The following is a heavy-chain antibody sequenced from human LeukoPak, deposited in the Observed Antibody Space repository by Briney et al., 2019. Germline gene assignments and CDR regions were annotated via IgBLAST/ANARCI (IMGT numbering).Heavy chain of an antibody. Sequence: GGSLRLSCAVSGVPFSSYAMHWVRQAPGKGLEWVAVISYDGNNKYYADSVKGRFTISRDNSKNTLYPLMNSLRAEDTAVYYCVRSSGWPGYWGQGTMVTVSS. CDR1: GVPFSSYA. CDR3: VRSSGWPGY. D-gene: IGHD6-19*01. V-gene: IGHV3-30-3*01. CDR2: ISYDGNNK. J-gene: IGHJ4*02.